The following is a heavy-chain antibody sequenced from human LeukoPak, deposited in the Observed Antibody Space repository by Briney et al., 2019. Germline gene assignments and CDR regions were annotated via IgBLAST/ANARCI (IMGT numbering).Heavy chain of an antibody. D-gene: IGHD2-15*01. V-gene: IGHV3-30*18. Sequence: GGSLRLSCAASGFTFSSYGMHWVRQAPGKGLEWVAVISYDGSNKYYADSVKGRFTISRDNSKNTLYLQMNSLRAEDTAVYYCAKDWVVAATLGAFDIWGQGTMVTVSS. CDR1: GFTFSSYG. J-gene: IGHJ3*02. CDR3: AKDWVVAATLGAFDI. CDR2: ISYDGSNK.